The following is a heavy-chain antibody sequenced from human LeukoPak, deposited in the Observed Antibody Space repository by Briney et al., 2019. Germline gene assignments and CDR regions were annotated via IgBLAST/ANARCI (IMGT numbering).Heavy chain of an antibody. Sequence: GGSLRLSCAVSGFTFSNYWMSWVRQAPGKGLEWVANIKQDGREKNYVDSVKGRFTISRDNTAKSLHLQMKSLRAEDTAVYYCARERGIREELDYWGQGTLVTVSS. CDR2: IKQDGREK. V-gene: IGHV3-7*01. CDR1: GFTFSNYW. CDR3: ARERGIREELDY. J-gene: IGHJ4*02. D-gene: IGHD3-16*01.